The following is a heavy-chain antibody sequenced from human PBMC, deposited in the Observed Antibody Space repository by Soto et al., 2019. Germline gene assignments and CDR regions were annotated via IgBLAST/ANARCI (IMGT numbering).Heavy chain of an antibody. CDR1: GYSISSGYY. CDR3: ARNTQWELPLY. D-gene: IGHD1-26*01. V-gene: IGHV4-38-2*01. J-gene: IGHJ4*02. Sequence: PSETLSLTCAVSGYSISSGYYWGWIRQPPGKGLEWIGSIYHSGSAYYNPSLKSRVTISVDTSKNQFSLKLSSVTAADTAVYYCARNTQWELPLYWGQGPLVTVCS. CDR2: IYHSGSA.